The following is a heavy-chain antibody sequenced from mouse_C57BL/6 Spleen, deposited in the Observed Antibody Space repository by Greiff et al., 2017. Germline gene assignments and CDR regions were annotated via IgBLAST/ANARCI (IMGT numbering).Heavy chain of an antibody. V-gene: IGHV10-1*01. D-gene: IGHD2-3*01. CDR3: VRHGDPYDPYWYFDV. Sequence: EVQLVESGGGLVQPKGSLKLSCAASGFSFNTYAMNWVRQAPGKGLEWVARIRSKSNNYATYYADSVKDRFTISRDDSESMLYLQMNNLKTEDTAMYYCVRHGDPYDPYWYFDVWGTGTTVTVSS. CDR2: IRSKSNNYAT. CDR1: GFSFNTYA. J-gene: IGHJ1*03.